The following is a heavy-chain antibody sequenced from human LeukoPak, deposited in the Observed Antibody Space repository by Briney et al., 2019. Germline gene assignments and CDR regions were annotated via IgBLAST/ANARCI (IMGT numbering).Heavy chain of an antibody. Sequence: SGTLSLTCAVSGGSISSSNWWSWVRQPPGKGLEWIGEIYHSGSTNYNPSLKSRVTISVDKSKNQFSLKLSSVTAADTAVYYCARDSRSSWYGSWFDPWGQGTLVTVSS. D-gene: IGHD6-13*01. J-gene: IGHJ5*02. CDR1: GGSISSSNW. CDR3: ARDSRSSWYGSWFDP. CDR2: IYHSGST. V-gene: IGHV4-4*02.